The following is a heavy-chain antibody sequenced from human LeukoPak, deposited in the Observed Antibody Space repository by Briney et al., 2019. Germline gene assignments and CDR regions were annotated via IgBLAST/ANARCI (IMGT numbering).Heavy chain of an antibody. V-gene: IGHV3-11*01. CDR1: GFSFKDYY. CDR3: ARGPRILAAGSYYFDY. D-gene: IGHD6-13*01. Sequence: GGSLRLSCAASGFSFKDYYFSWIRQAPGKGLEWVSFINVNGGAMYYADFVKGRFTISRDNAKSSLYLEMNSLRVEDTAVYYCARGPRILAAGSYYFDYWGQGSLVAVSS. CDR2: INVNGGAM. J-gene: IGHJ4*02.